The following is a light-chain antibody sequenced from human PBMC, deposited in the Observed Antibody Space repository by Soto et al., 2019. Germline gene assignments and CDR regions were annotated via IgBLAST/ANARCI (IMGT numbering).Light chain of an antibody. CDR2: EVN. Sequence: QSALAQPASVSGSPGQSITISCTGTSSDVGSYNPVSWYQQHPGKAPKLMIFEVNKRPSGVSNRFSGSKPGNTASLTISGLKVGDEAEYYCCSSGGSPTYVFGTGTKVTVL. V-gene: IGLV2-23*02. CDR3: CSSGGSPTYV. J-gene: IGLJ1*01. CDR1: SSDVGSYNP.